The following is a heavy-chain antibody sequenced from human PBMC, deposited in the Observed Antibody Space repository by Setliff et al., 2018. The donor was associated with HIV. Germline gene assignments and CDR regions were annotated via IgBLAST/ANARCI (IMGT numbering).Heavy chain of an antibody. CDR1: GGSISSYY. CDR3: AGDSGYPSNWFNP. Sequence: SETLSLTCTVSGGSISSYYWSWIRQPPGKGLEWIGYIYTSGSTNYNPSLKSRVTISVDTSKNQFSLKLSSVTAADTAVYYCAGDSGYPSNWFNPWGQGILVTVSS. J-gene: IGHJ5*02. CDR2: IYTSGST. V-gene: IGHV4-4*08. D-gene: IGHD3-22*01.